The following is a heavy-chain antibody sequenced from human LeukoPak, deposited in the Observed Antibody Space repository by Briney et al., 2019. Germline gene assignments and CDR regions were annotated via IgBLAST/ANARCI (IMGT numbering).Heavy chain of an antibody. CDR1: GYTFTSYY. Sequence: ASVKVSCKASGYTFTSYYMHWVRQAPGQGLEWMGIIDPSGGSTRFAQKFQGRVTITADESTSTAYMELSSLRSEDTAVYYCAREMPPGYCSSTSCYAPDYYYGMDVWGQGTTVTVSS. CDR2: IDPSGGST. D-gene: IGHD2-2*01. J-gene: IGHJ6*02. CDR3: AREMPPGYCSSTSCYAPDYYYGMDV. V-gene: IGHV1-46*01.